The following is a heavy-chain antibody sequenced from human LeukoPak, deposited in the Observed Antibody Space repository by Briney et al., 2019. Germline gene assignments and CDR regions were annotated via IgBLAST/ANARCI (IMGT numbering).Heavy chain of an antibody. J-gene: IGHJ5*02. CDR1: GGSFSGYY. D-gene: IGHD4-17*01. CDR2: INHSGST. Sequence: SETLSLTCAVYGGSFSGYYWSWIRQPPGKGLEWIGEINHSGSTNYNPSLKSRVTISVDTSKNQFSLKLSSVTAADTAVYYYASWDYGDYVGLNWFDPWGQGTLVTVSS. CDR3: ASWDYGDYVGLNWFDP. V-gene: IGHV4-34*01.